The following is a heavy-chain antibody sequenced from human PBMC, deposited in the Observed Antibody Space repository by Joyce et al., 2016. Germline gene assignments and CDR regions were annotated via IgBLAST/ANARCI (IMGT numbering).Heavy chain of an antibody. D-gene: IGHD3-3*01. CDR2: ISWNSGSR. V-gene: IGHV3-9*01. CDR3: AKDESSDYDFWSGSFDY. CDR1: GFTFDDYA. Sequence: EVQLVESGGGLVQPGRSLRLSCAASGFTFDDYAMHWFRQAPGKGLEWVSGISWNSGSRGYADSVKGRFTISRDNAKNSLYLQMNSLRAEDTALYYCAKDESSDYDFWSGSFDYWGQGTLVTVSS. J-gene: IGHJ4*02.